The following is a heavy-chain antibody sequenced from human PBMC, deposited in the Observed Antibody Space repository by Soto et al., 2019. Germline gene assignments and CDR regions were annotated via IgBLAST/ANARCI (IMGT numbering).Heavy chain of an antibody. D-gene: IGHD2-15*01. Sequence: PGGSLRLSYAASGFTFSIDSMNWVRQAPGKGLEWVSYISSSSSTIYYADSVKGRFTISRDNAKNSLYMQMNSLRDEDTAVYYCARDRRCSGGSCYGDYWGQGTLVTVSS. V-gene: IGHV3-48*02. CDR1: GFTFSIDS. CDR2: ISSSSSTI. J-gene: IGHJ4*02. CDR3: ARDRRCSGGSCYGDY.